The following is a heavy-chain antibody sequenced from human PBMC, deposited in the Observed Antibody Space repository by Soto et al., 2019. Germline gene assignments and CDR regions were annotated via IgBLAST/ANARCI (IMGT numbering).Heavy chain of an antibody. J-gene: IGHJ6*02. D-gene: IGHD2-2*02. Sequence: PGGSLRLSCVGSGFTFSTYSINWVRRAPGKGLEWVSSISSRSDIYYADSVKGRFTISRDNAKNSVSLQMNSLRAEDTAVYYCAREYTAWPLAYGLDVWGQGTTVTVSS. V-gene: IGHV3-21*01. CDR2: ISSRSDI. CDR3: AREYTAWPLAYGLDV. CDR1: GFTFSTYS.